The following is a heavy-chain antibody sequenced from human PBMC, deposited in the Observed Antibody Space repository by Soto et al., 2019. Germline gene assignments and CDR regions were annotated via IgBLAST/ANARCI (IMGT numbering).Heavy chain of an antibody. CDR2: IHYSGST. Sequence: QLQLQESGPGLVKPSETLSLTCTVSGDSVTISDYYWGWIRQPPGKGLEWIGSIHYSGSTYYNPSLKGRVTISGDTSKKQLSLKLTSVTAADAAVYYCAAHDSGGYYAEYWGQGTLVTVSA. V-gene: IGHV4-39*01. D-gene: IGHD3-22*01. J-gene: IGHJ4*02. CDR3: AAHDSGGYYAEY. CDR1: GDSVTISDYY.